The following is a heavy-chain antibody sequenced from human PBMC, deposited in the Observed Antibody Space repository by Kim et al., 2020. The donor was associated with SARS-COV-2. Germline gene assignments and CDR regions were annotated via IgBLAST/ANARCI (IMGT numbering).Heavy chain of an antibody. Sequence: GGSLRLSCAASQFTISYYWMTWVRQAPGKGLEWVANINPDGTDKYHVGSAKGRFTISRDNAKNSLYLQMNNLRAQDTAIYYCVRFGEVAGMDSWGQGILVTVSS. CDR3: VRFGEVAGMDS. CDR2: INPDGTDK. V-gene: IGHV3-7*01. CDR1: QFTISYYW. D-gene: IGHD6-19*01. J-gene: IGHJ4*02.